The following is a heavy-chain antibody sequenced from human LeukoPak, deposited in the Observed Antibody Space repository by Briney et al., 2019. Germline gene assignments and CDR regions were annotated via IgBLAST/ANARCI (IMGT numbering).Heavy chain of an antibody. J-gene: IGHJ3*02. D-gene: IGHD3-10*01. CDR2: TDSDESTT. Sequence: SGGSLRLSCAASGFTFSSYWVHWVHQAPGKGLVWVSRTDSDESTTTYADSVKGRFTISRDNAKNTLYLQMNSLRAEDTAVYYCARKGFRFDAFDIWGQGTMVTVSS. CDR3: ARKGFRFDAFDI. CDR1: GFTFSSYW. V-gene: IGHV3-74*01.